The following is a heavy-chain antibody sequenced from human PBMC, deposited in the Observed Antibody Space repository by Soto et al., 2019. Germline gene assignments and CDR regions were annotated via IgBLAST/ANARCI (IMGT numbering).Heavy chain of an antibody. D-gene: IGHD2-15*01. Sequence: QVQLVESGGGVVQPGRSLRLSCVASGFTFSSHGMHWVRQAPGKGLEWEAVIWYDGSNKYYGDSVKGRFTISRDNSKNTLYLQMNSLRAEDTAVYYCARISHLGGYCSGGSCYSVEDYWGQGTLVTVSS. J-gene: IGHJ4*02. CDR3: ARISHLGGYCSGGSCYSVEDY. V-gene: IGHV3-33*01. CDR1: GFTFSSHG. CDR2: IWYDGSNK.